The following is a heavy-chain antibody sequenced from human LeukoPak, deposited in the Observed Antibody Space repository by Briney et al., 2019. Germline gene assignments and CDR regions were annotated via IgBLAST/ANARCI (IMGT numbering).Heavy chain of an antibody. CDR1: GGSISSYY. V-gene: IGHV4-59*01. CDR2: VYYTGST. CDR3: ARAHMITSYYYYYYMDV. D-gene: IGHD3-16*01. Sequence: SETLSLTCTVSGGSISSYYWSWVRQPPGKGLEWIGFVYYTGSTNYSPSLKSRVTISVDTSKNQFSLKLSSVTAADTAVYYCARAHMITSYYYYYYMDVWGKGITVTVSS. J-gene: IGHJ6*03.